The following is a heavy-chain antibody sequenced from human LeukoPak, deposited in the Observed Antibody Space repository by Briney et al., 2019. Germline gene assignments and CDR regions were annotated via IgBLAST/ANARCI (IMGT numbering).Heavy chain of an antibody. CDR3: AKDIGRSSYYYFDY. CDR1: GFTFSDYG. V-gene: IGHV3-30*02. Sequence: GGSLRLSCAASGFTFSDYGMHWVRQAPGKGLEWVAFIRYDGSDKYYADSVKGRFTISRDNSKNTLYVQMNTLRAGDTAVYYCAKDIGRSSYYYFDYWGQGTLVTVSS. D-gene: IGHD6-13*01. J-gene: IGHJ4*02. CDR2: IRYDGSDK.